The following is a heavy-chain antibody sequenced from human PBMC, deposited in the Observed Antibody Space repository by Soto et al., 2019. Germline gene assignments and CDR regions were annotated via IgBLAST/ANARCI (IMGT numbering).Heavy chain of an antibody. Sequence: GASVKVSCKASGGTFSSYAISWVRQAPGQGLEWMGGIIPIFGTANYAQKFQGRVTITADESTSTAYMELSSLRSEDTAAYYCASDSYVRGGYSYGSSDYYGMDVWGQGTTVTVSS. J-gene: IGHJ6*02. CDR2: IIPIFGTA. CDR3: ASDSYVRGGYSYGSSDYYGMDV. V-gene: IGHV1-69*13. D-gene: IGHD5-18*01. CDR1: GGTFSSYA.